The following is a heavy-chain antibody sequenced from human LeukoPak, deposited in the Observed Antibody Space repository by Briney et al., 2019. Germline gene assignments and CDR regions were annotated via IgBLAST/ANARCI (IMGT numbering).Heavy chain of an antibody. CDR1: GFTFSSYA. D-gene: IGHD2-15*01. Sequence: GGSLRLSCAASGFTFSSYAMSWVRQAPGKGLEWVSDISGSGGSTYYADSVKGRFTISRHNSKNTLYLQMNSLRAEDTAIYYCAKNGDRGAYCTGGTCYPYFYYYMDVWGKGTTVTI. V-gene: IGHV3-23*01. CDR2: ISGSGGST. J-gene: IGHJ6*03. CDR3: AKNGDRGAYCTGGTCYPYFYYYMDV.